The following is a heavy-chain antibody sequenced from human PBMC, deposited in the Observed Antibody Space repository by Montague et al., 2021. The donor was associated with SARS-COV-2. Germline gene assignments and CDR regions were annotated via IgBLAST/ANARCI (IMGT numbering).Heavy chain of an antibody. J-gene: IGHJ6*03. V-gene: IGHV3-11*01. CDR1: GFTFSDYY. CDR2: ISSSGSTI. D-gene: IGHD6-6*01. Sequence: SLRLSCAASGFTFSDYYMSWIRQAPGKGLEWVSYISSSGSTIYYADSVKCRFTISRDNAKNSLYLQMNSLRAEDTAVYYCARDRYSSSNYYYSYYMDVWGKGTTVTGSS. CDR3: ARDRYSSSNYYYSYYMDV.